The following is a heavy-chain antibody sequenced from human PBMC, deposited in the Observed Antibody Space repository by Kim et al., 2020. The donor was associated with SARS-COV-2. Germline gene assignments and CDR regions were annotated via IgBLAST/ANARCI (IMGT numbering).Heavy chain of an antibody. J-gene: IGHJ4*02. D-gene: IGHD2-21*02. CDR1: GFSVSSSH. CDR2: ICSGDNT. Sequence: GGSLRLSCAASGFSVSSSHMNWVRQAPGKGLEWVSVICSGDNTHYADSVKGRFTISRDNSKNTLYLQMNSLRVDDTAVYYCAAGGDSKKVGYWGQGTLVTCSS. V-gene: IGHV3-53*01. CDR3: AAGGDSKKVGY.